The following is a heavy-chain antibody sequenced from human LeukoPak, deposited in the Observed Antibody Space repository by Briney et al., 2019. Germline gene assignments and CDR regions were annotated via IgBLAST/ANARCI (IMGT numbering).Heavy chain of an antibody. CDR3: ARGPWTSGYYTPLGVPYFDY. CDR1: GGSFSGYY. Sequence: SETLSLTCAVYGGSFSGYYWSQIRQPPGKGLEWIGEINHSGSTNYNPSLKSRATISVDTSKNQFSLKLSSVTAADTAVYYCARGPWTSGYYTPLGVPYFDYWGQGTLVTVSS. D-gene: IGHD3-3*01. J-gene: IGHJ4*02. V-gene: IGHV4-34*01. CDR2: INHSGST.